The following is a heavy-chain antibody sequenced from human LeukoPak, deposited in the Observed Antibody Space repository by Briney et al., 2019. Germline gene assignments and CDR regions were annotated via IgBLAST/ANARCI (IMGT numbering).Heavy chain of an antibody. CDR3: ARIRRYDYDGFRPGWVYWYFYV. D-gene: IGHD4-23*01. J-gene: IGHJ2*01. V-gene: IGHV4-59*01. CDR2: IYYNGST. Sequence: SETLSLTCTVSGGSISSYYWNWIRQPPGKGLERIGYIYYNGSTNYNPSLKSRITIPVDTSKNQFSLKLNSVTAADPAIFYCARIRRYDYDGFRPGWVYWYFYVWGRGTLVTVSS. CDR1: GGSISSYY.